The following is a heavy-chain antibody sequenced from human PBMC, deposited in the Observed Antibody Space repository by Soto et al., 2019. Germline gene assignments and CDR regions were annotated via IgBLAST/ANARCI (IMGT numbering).Heavy chain of an antibody. D-gene: IGHD3-9*01. CDR1: GYTFTGYY. CDR3: ARAGLRYFDWLYPPYGMDV. J-gene: IGHJ6*02. CDR2: INPNSGGT. Sequence: QVQLVQSGAEVKKPGASVKVSCKASGYTFTGYYMHWVRQAPGQGLEWMGWINPNSGGTNYAQKFQGWVTMTRDTSISTAYMELSRLRSDDTAVYYCARAGLRYFDWLYPPYGMDVWGQGTTVTVSS. V-gene: IGHV1-2*04.